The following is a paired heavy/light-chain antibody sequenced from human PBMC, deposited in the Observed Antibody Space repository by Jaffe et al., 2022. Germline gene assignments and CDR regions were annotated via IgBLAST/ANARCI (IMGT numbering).Heavy chain of an antibody. CDR2: VDWDDEK. V-gene: IGHV2-70*13. CDR1: GFSVTESGMC. D-gene: IGHD3-22*01. J-gene: IGHJ3*01. CDR3: ARLCWANSSYYRGSIDV. Sequence: QVTLRESGPALVKPTQTLTLTCTFSGFSVTESGMCVSWVRQPPGKALEWLGLVDWDDEKNYNTFLKTRLTISKDASKNQVFLTMTNMDPKDTGTYYCARLCWANSSYYRGSIDVWGQGTKVTVSS.
Light chain of an antibody. CDR3: QQRFSWFS. J-gene: IGKJ4*01. CDR1: QYVSQY. V-gene: IGKV3-11*01. Sequence: EIVLTQSPGTLSLSPGDRATLSCRASQYVSQYIAWYQQRPGQAPRLLIYDTSNRASGVPDRFSGSGSGTDFTLTISSLEPEDFAIYYCQQRFSWFSFGGGTKVEVK. CDR2: DTS.